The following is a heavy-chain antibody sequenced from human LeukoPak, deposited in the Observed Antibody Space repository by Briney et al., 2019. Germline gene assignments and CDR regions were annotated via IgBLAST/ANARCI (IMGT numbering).Heavy chain of an antibody. J-gene: IGHJ4*02. CDR3: ARQTGSGLFTLP. Sequence: SETLSLTCTVSGGSISGYYWGWIRQPPGKGLEWIGSMYYTGNTYYNASLKSRVTISIDTSKNQIPLRLTSVTATDTAMYYCARQTGSGLFTLPGGQGTLVTVSS. V-gene: IGHV4-39*01. CDR2: MYYTGNT. D-gene: IGHD3/OR15-3a*01. CDR1: GGSISGYY.